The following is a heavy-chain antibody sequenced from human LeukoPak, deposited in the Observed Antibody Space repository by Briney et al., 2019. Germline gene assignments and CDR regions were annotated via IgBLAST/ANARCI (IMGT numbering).Heavy chain of an antibody. CDR2: IYSGGST. J-gene: IGHJ6*02. Sequence: GWSLRLSCAASGFTVSSNYMSWVRQAPGRGLEWASVIYSGGSTYYADSVKGRFTISRDNSKNTLYLQMSSLRAEDTAVYYCARDGKIGYCSSTTCLSPYYGMDVWGQGTTVTVSS. D-gene: IGHD2-2*01. V-gene: IGHV3-53*01. CDR1: GFTVSSNY. CDR3: ARDGKIGYCSSTTCLSPYYGMDV.